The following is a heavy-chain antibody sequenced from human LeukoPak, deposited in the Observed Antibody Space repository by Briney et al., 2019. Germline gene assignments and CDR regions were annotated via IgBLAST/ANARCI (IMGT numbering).Heavy chain of an antibody. D-gene: IGHD3-10*01. J-gene: IGHJ4*02. V-gene: IGHV1-2*02. CDR3: ARESSMVRAVIGY. CDR1: GYTFTGYY. CDR2: INPNSGGT. Sequence: ASVKVSCKASGYTFTGYYMHWVRQAPGQGLEWMGWINPNSGGTNYAQKFQGRVTMTRDTSISTAYMELSRLRSDDTAVYYCARESSMVRAVIGYWGQGTLVTVSS.